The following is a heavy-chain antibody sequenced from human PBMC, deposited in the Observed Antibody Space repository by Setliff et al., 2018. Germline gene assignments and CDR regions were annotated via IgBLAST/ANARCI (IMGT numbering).Heavy chain of an antibody. CDR3: TVYNTGSSKDHY. D-gene: IGHD2-8*02. CDR1: GGSISSGGYS. V-gene: IGHV4-30-4*07. Sequence: KPSETLSLTCAVSGGSISSGGYSWSWIRQPPGKGLEWIGYIYYSGSTYYNPSLKSRVTISVDTSKNQFSLKLSSVTAADTALYYCTVYNTGSSKDHYWGQGTPVTVSS. J-gene: IGHJ4*02. CDR2: IYYSGST.